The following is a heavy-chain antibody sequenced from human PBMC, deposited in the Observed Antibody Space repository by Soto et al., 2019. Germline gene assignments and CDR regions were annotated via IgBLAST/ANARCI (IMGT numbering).Heavy chain of an antibody. CDR2: IMPIFGAA. CDR1: GGTFGSNV. Sequence: QVQLMQSGAEVKKPGSSVKVSCKASGGTFGSNVISWVRQAPGQGLEWMGEIMPIFGAANKPQKFQGRLMITADTSTTTVYMELSSLGSEDTAVYFCATGARYCSGGSCYPDDWGQGTLVTVSS. CDR3: ATGARYCSGGSCYPDD. J-gene: IGHJ4*02. V-gene: IGHV1-69*06. D-gene: IGHD2-15*01.